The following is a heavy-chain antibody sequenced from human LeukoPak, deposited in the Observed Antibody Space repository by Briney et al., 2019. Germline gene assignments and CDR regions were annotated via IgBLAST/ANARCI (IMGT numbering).Heavy chain of an antibody. J-gene: IGHJ4*02. CDR2: INPNSGDT. V-gene: IGHV1-2*02. Sequence: ASVKVSCKASGYTFTGYYMYWVRQAPGQGLEWMGWINPNSGDTNYAQKFQDRVTMTTDTSISTAYMALSRLRSDDTAVYFCARDRGNYFDHWGQGTPVTVSS. CDR1: GYTFTGYY. CDR3: ARDRGNYFDH.